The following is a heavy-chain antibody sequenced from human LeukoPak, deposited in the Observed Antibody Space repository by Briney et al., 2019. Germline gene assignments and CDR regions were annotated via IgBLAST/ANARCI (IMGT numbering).Heavy chain of an antibody. CDR3: ARGARTTVVSFFDY. CDR2: ISAYNGNT. J-gene: IGHJ4*02. CDR1: GYTFTNYA. Sequence: GASVKVSCKASGYTFTNYAMNWVRQAPGQGLEWMGWISAYNGNTNYAQKLQGRVTMTTDTSTSTAYMELRSLRSDDTAVYYCARGARTTVVSFFDYWGQGTLVTVSS. D-gene: IGHD4-23*01. V-gene: IGHV1-18*01.